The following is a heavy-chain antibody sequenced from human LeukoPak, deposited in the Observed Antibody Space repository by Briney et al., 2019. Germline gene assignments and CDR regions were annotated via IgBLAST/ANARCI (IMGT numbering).Heavy chain of an antibody. Sequence: PGGSLRLSCAASGFTFSSYAMHWVRQAPGKGLERVAVISYDGSNKYYADSVQGRFTISRDNSKNTLYLQMNSLRAEDTAVYYCAKVRRITNGGYFDYWGQGTLVTVSS. CDR1: GFTFSSYA. V-gene: IGHV3-30*04. CDR3: AKVRRITNGGYFDY. D-gene: IGHD2-8*01. CDR2: ISYDGSNK. J-gene: IGHJ4*02.